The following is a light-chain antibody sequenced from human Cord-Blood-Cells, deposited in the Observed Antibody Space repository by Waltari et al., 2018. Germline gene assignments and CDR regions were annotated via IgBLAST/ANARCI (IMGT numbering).Light chain of an antibody. CDR3: QQYNNWPPVT. J-gene: IGKJ4*01. CDR2: GAS. Sequence: EILMTQSPSTVSVSPGERATLSCRASRSVSSNLAWYQQKPGQAPRLLIYGASPRATGIAARLSGSGSGTEFTLTISSLQSEDFAVYYCQQYNNWPPVTFGGGTKVEIK. CDR1: RSVSSN. V-gene: IGKV3-15*01.